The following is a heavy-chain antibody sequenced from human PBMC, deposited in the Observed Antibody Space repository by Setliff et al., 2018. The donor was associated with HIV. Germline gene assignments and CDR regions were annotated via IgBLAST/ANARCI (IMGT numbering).Heavy chain of an antibody. CDR3: ASKVYCTNGVCLDAFDI. CDR2: IIPNSGGT. V-gene: IGHV1-2*06. Sequence: RASVKVSCKASGYKFTDYYIHWVRQAPGQGLEWMGRIIPNSGGTNCAQKFQGRVTMTRDTSISTAYMELSRLRSDDTAVYYCASKVYCTNGVCLDAFDIWGQGTMVTVSS. CDR1: GYKFTDYY. D-gene: IGHD2-8*01. J-gene: IGHJ3*02.